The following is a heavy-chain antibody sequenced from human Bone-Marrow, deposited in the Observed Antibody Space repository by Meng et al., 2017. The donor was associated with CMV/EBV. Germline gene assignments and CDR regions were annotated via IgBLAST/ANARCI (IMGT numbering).Heavy chain of an antibody. J-gene: IGHJ5*02. CDR1: GYTFTTYD. D-gene: IGHD1-14*01. V-gene: IGHV1-8*03. CDR2: INPNTGDS. Sequence: ASVKVSCKASGYTFTTYDINWIRQAPGQGLEWMAWINPNTGDSGYAQKFQGRLAITRDTSISTVYMELGSLRSDDTAVYYCARCCRINGPRWFDPWGRGTPVTVSS. CDR3: ARCCRINGPRWFDP.